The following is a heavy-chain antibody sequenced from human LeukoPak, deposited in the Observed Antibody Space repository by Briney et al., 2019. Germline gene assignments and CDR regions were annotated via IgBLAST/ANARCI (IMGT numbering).Heavy chain of an antibody. V-gene: IGHV3-23*01. CDR1: GFPFSSYT. J-gene: IGHJ4*02. Sequence: PGGSLRLSCAASGFPFSSYTLSWVRQAPRKGLEWVSAFSGSGTNTYYSGSVKGRFTISRDNSKNTLYLQMNSLRAEDTAVYYCAKERQAGDYFTSDFWGQGTLVTVSS. D-gene: IGHD4-17*01. CDR3: AKERQAGDYFTSDF. CDR2: FSGSGTNT.